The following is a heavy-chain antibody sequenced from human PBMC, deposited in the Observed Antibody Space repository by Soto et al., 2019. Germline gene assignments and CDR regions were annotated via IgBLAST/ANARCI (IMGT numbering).Heavy chain of an antibody. Sequence: QVQLVQSGAEVKKPGASVKVSCKASGYSFTSHDIHWVRQAPGQGLEWMGWMNPNNGNTGYEEKFQGRVTMTRDTSTGTAYMDLSSLRSDDTAVYYCAGGDAYKEGYFHHWGQGTLVTVSS. V-gene: IGHV1-8*01. CDR1: GYSFTSHD. J-gene: IGHJ1*01. CDR3: AGGDAYKEGYFHH. CDR2: MNPNNGNT. D-gene: IGHD1-20*01.